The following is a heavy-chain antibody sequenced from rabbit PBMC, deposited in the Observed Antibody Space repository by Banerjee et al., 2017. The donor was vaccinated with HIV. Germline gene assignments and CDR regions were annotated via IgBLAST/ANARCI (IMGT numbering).Heavy chain of an antibody. CDR3: AREGYTIGSTDWTFNL. Sequence: QALEESGGDLVKPEGSLTLTCTASGFSFSNSYWICWVRQAPGKGLEWIACIDTSSGSTWYANWVNGRFTISRSTSLSTVDLKMTSLTAADTATYFCAREGYTIGSTDWTFNLWGPGTLVTVS. D-gene: IGHD3-1*01. CDR1: GFSFSNSYW. CDR2: IDTSSGST. V-gene: IGHV1S43*01. J-gene: IGHJ4*01.